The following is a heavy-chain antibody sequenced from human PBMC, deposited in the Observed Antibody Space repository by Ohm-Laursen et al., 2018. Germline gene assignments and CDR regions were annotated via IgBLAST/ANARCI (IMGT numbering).Heavy chain of an antibody. D-gene: IGHD2-8*01. V-gene: IGHV1-2*02. CDR2: INPNSGGT. Sequence: ASVKVSCKASGYTFTGYYMHWVRQAPGQGLEWMGWINPNSGGTNFAQKFQGRVTVTRDTSISTAYMELSRLRSDDTAVYYCARSSMVLRAEDDYWGQGTLVTVSS. J-gene: IGHJ4*02. CDR1: GYTFTGYY. CDR3: ARSSMVLRAEDDY.